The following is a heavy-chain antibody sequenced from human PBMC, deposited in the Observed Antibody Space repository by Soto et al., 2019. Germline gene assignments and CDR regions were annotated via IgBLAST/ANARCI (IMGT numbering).Heavy chain of an antibody. J-gene: IGHJ4*02. CDR3: AREGGSPDYDFWSGLNFDY. CDR2: ILYDGSNT. CDR1: GFTFSSYA. Sequence: QVQLVESGGGVVQPGRSLRLSCAASGFTFSSYAMHWVRQAPGKGLEWVAVILYDGSNTYYADSVKGRFTISRDNSKNTLYLQMNSLRAEDTAVYYCAREGGSPDYDFWSGLNFDYWGQGTLVTVSS. D-gene: IGHD3-3*01. V-gene: IGHV3-30-3*01.